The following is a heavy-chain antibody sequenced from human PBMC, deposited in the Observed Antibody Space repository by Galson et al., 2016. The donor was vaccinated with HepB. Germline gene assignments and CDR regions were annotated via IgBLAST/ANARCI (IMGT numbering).Heavy chain of an antibody. Sequence: ETLSLTCVVSGGSINDSHWWTWVRQRPGEGLEWIGEIFHRGSTTYNPSLYSRVTMSVDKPKNHFSLKLTSVTAADTAVYYCARRSFRFLESLSTPGMDVWGQGTTISVSS. CDR3: ARRSFRFLESLSTPGMDV. CDR2: IFHRGST. J-gene: IGHJ6*02. D-gene: IGHD3-3*01. CDR1: GGSINDSHW. V-gene: IGHV4-4*02.